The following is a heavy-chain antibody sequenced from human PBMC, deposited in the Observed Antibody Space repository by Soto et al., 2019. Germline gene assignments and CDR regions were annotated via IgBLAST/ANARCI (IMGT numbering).Heavy chain of an antibody. CDR3: AKGGRQWRVRSDFNC. D-gene: IGHD6-19*01. Sequence: VQLVESGGGVVQPGRSLRLSCAASGFTFSDYAMHWVRQAPGKGLEWVAVVSHDGRNTHYADSVKGRFTISRDSSKNTVSLEMASLRSEDTAVYYRAKGGRQWRVRSDFNCWGRGALVTVSS. V-gene: IGHV3-30*18. CDR1: GFTFSDYA. CDR2: VSHDGRNT. J-gene: IGHJ4*02.